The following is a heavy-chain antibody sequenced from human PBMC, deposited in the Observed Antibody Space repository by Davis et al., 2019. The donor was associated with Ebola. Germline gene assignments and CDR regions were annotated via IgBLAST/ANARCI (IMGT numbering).Heavy chain of an antibody. V-gene: IGHV4-4*02. D-gene: IGHD3-3*01. J-gene: IGHJ5*02. CDR2: IYHSGST. CDR3: ARGQGDFWSGYYSYNWFDP. Sequence: SETLSLTCAVSGGSISSSNWWSWVRQPPGKGLEWLGEIYHSGSTNYNPSLKSRVTISVDTSKNQFSLKLSSVTAADTAVYYCARGQGDFWSGYYSYNWFDPWGQGTLVTVSS. CDR1: GGSISSSNW.